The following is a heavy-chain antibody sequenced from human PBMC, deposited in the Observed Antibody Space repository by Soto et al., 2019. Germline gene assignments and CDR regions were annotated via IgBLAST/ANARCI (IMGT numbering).Heavy chain of an antibody. D-gene: IGHD3-16*01. J-gene: IGHJ4*02. CDR1: GFIFSNNG. V-gene: IGHV3-33*08. CDR2: MSYDGSDT. CDR3: AKSRPSVEKTGDYVQN. Sequence: PGGSLRLSCVGSGFIFSNNGMHWVRQTPGKGLEWVAFMSYDGSDTFYADSVKGRFTISRDNSKNTLSLHMNSLTAEDTAKYYCAKSRPSVEKTGDYVQNWGQGTLVTVSS.